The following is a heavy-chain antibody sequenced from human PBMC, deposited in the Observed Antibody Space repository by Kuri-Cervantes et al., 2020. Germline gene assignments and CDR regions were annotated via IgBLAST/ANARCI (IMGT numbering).Heavy chain of an antibody. J-gene: IGHJ4*02. V-gene: IGHV4-61*01. Sequence: SETLSLTCTVSGGSVSSGSYYWGWIRQPPGKGLEWIGYIYYSGSTNYNPSLKSRVTISVDTSKNQFSLKLSSVTAADTAVYYCARGWSYHDYWGQGTLVTVSS. CDR1: GGSVSSGSYY. CDR2: IYYSGST. D-gene: IGHD6-19*01. CDR3: ARGWSYHDY.